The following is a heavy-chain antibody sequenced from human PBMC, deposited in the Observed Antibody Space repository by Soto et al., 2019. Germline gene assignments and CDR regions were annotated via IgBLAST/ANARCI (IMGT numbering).Heavy chain of an antibody. V-gene: IGHV1-2*04. D-gene: IGHD6-13*01. CDR1: GYTFTGYY. J-gene: IGHJ5*02. Sequence: QVQLVQSGAGVKKPGASVKVSCKASGYTFTGYYMHRVRQAPGQGLAWMGWINPNSGGTNYAQKLQGWVTMTRDTSISTAYMEMSRLRSDDTAVYYCARGHLTGIAAADPNWFDPWGQGTLVTVSS. CDR2: INPNSGGT. CDR3: ARGHLTGIAAADPNWFDP.